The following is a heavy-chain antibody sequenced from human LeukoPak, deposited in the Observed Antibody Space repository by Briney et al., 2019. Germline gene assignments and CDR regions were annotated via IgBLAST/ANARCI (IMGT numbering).Heavy chain of an antibody. J-gene: IGHJ4*02. V-gene: IGHV3-23*01. Sequence: RLGGSLRLSCAASGFPFSSYAMSWVRQAPGKGLEWVSGISGSGGSTYYADSVKGRFTISRDDSKNTLYLQMNSLRAEDTAVYYCAKDHNILTGYPYDYWGQGTLVTVSS. CDR2: ISGSGGST. D-gene: IGHD3-9*01. CDR1: GFPFSSYA. CDR3: AKDHNILTGYPYDY.